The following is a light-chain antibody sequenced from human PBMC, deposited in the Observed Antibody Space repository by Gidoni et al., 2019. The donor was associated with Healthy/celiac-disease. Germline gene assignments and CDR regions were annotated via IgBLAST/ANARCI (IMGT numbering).Light chain of an antibody. J-gene: IGLJ3*02. CDR3: QALDSSTGV. V-gene: IGLV3-1*01. CDR2: QDS. Sequence: SYELTQPPSVSVSPGQTASITGPGDKLGDNYACWYQQKPGQSPVLVIYQDSKRPSGIPERFSGSNSGNTATLTISGTQAMDEAAYYCQALDSSTGVFCGWPKLTV. CDR1: KLGDNY.